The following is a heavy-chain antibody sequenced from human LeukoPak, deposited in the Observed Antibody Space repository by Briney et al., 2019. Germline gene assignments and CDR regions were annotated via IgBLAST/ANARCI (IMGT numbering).Heavy chain of an antibody. D-gene: IGHD2-15*01. V-gene: IGHV3-23*01. Sequence: GGSLRLSCAASGFTFNIYAMSWVRQAPGKGLEWVSAISGSGGSTYYADSVKGRFTISRDNSKNTLYLQMNSLRAEDTAVYYCAKSRRYCSGGSCVFDYWGQGTLVTVSS. CDR2: ISGSGGST. J-gene: IGHJ4*02. CDR3: AKSRRYCSGGSCVFDY. CDR1: GFTFNIYA.